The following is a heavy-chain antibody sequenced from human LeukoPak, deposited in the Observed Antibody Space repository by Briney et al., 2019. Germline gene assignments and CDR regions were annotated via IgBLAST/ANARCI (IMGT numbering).Heavy chain of an antibody. J-gene: IGHJ6*03. CDR2: INHSGST. CDR1: GGSFSGYY. D-gene: IGHD6-13*01. V-gene: IGHV4-34*01. Sequence: SETLSLTCAVYGGSFSGYYWSWIRQPPGKGLEWIGEINHSGSTNYNPSLKSRVTISVDTSKNQFSLKLSSVTAADTAVYYCTRGRAWVSSSWYQRSLSGYYYYYMDVWGKGTTVTVSS. CDR3: TRGRAWVSSSWYQRSLSGYYYYYMDV.